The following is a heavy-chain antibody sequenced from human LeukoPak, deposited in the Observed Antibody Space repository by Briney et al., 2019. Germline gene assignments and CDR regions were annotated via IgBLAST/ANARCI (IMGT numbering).Heavy chain of an antibody. CDR3: ARGGVTLVRGVTIAYPFDY. V-gene: IGHV4-34*01. D-gene: IGHD3-10*01. J-gene: IGHJ4*02. CDR1: DGSFSVYY. Sequence: SETLSLTCAVYDGSFSVYYWSRIRQPPGKGLEWIGEINHSGSTNYNPSLKSRVTISVDTSKNQFSLKLNSMTAADTAVYYCARGGVTLVRGVTIAYPFDYWGQGTLVTVSS. CDR2: INHSGST.